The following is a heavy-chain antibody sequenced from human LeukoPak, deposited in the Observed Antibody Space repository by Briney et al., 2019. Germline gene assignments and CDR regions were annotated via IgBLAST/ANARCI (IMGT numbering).Heavy chain of an antibody. V-gene: IGHV4-4*07. Sequence: SETLSLTCTVSGGSISSNYWSWIRQPAGKGLEWIGRIYTGGNTNYNPSLKSRVTISMDTSKNQLSLRLTSVTAADTALYYCARDPSGWFFELWGRGTLVTVSS. J-gene: IGHJ2*01. CDR3: ARDPSGWFFEL. CDR2: IYTGGNT. CDR1: GGSISSNY.